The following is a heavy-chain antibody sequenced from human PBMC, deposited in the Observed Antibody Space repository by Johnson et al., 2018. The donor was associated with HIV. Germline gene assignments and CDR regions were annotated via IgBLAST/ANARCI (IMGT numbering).Heavy chain of an antibody. D-gene: IGHD3-10*01. V-gene: IGHV3-9*01. CDR2: ISWNSGSI. CDR1: GFRFHDYA. CDR3: APIPSRGAFDI. Sequence: VQLVESGGGLVQPGRSLRLSCVASGFRFHDYAMHWVRQAPEKGLEWVSGISWNSGSIGYADSVKGRFTISRDNAKNSLYLQMNSLRAEDTALYYCAPIPSRGAFDIWGQGTMVTVSS. J-gene: IGHJ3*02.